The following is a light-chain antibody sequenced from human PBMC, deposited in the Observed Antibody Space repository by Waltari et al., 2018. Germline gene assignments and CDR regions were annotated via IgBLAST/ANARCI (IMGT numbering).Light chain of an antibody. CDR1: QSISNS. CDR2: LAS. J-gene: IGKJ2*01. V-gene: IGKV1-39*01. CDR3: QQSYITAYT. Sequence: IEMTQSPSSLSASVGDRVTITCRASQSISNSLNWYQQIPGKAPKLLIYLASTLQSGVPSRFSGSGSGTDFSLTISSLQPEDFATYYCQQSYITAYTFGQGTKVEIQ.